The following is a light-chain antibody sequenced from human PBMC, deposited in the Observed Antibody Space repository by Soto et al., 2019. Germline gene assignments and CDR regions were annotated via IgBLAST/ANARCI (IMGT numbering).Light chain of an antibody. CDR2: EGS. CDR3: CSFAGTVTQYV. Sequence: QSALTQPASVSGSLGQSTTISCIGSSDNIGSYNLVSWYQQKPGKAPKIIIFEGSKRPSGGSNRFSGSRSGNTASLTISGLQAEDEADYYCCSFAGTVTQYVFGTGDKLTV. J-gene: IGLJ1*01. CDR1: SDNIGSYNL. V-gene: IGLV2-23*01.